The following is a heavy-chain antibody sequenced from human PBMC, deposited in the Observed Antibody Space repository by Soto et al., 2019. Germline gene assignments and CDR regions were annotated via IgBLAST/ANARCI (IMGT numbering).Heavy chain of an antibody. J-gene: IGHJ3*02. CDR1: GGSISSYY. Sequence: SETLSLTCTVSGGSISSYYWSWIRQPPGKGLEWIGYIYYSGGTNYNPSLKSRVTISVDTSKNQFSLKLSSVTAADTAVYYCARGDYYDSSGYYAFDIWGQGTMVTVSS. D-gene: IGHD3-22*01. CDR2: IYYSGGT. CDR3: ARGDYYDSSGYYAFDI. V-gene: IGHV4-59*08.